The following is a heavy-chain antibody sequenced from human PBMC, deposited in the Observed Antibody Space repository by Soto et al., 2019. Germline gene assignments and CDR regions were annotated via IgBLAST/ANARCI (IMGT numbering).Heavy chain of an antibody. J-gene: IGHJ5*02. CDR1: GFTFSNYW. V-gene: IGHV3-74*01. CDR2: INPDGSRT. D-gene: IGHD3-16*01. Sequence: EVQLVESGGGLVQPGGSLRLSCAASGFTFSNYWMHWGRQAPGKGLMWVSRINPDGSRTTYADSVKGRFAISRDNAKNTLYLQMNSLRADDTSVYYCATVKLGSYDWFDPWGQGTLVTVSS. CDR3: ATVKLGSYDWFDP.